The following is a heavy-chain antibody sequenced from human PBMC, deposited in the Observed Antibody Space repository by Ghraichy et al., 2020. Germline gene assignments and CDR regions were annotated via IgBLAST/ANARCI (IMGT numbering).Heavy chain of an antibody. CDR3: ARDKTTGDRAYDI. Sequence: GGSLRLSCAASGFTFSNYNMNWVRQAPGKGLEWVSFIDRNNNYKQYADSMKGRFTISRDNAKNSLFLEMNSLTAEDTAVYYCARDKTTGDRAYDIWGQGTMVIVSS. CDR1: GFTFSNYN. J-gene: IGHJ3*02. V-gene: IGHV3-21*01. CDR2: IDRNNNYK. D-gene: IGHD7-27*01.